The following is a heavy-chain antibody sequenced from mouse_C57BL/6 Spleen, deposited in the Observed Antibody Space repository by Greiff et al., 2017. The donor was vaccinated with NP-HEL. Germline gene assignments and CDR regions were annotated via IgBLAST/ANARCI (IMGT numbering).Heavy chain of an antibody. Sequence: VQLQQSGPELVKPGASVKISCKASGYTFTDYYMNWVKQSHGKSLEWIGDINPNNGGTSYNQKFKGKATLTVDKSSSTAYMELRSLTSEDSAVYYCARRELRHYAMDYWGQGTSVTVSS. V-gene: IGHV1-26*01. CDR1: GYTFTDYY. CDR3: ARRELRHYAMDY. J-gene: IGHJ4*01. CDR2: INPNNGGT. D-gene: IGHD2-4*01.